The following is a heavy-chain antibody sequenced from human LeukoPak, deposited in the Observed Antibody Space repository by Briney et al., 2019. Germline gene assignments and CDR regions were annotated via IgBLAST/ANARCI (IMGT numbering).Heavy chain of an antibody. CDR2: IKQDGSEK. D-gene: IGHD1-26*01. V-gene: IGHV3-7*03. Sequence: GGSLRISCAASGFTFSSYWMSWVRQAPGKGLEWVANIKQDGSEKYYVDSVKGRFTISRDNAKNSLYLQMNSLRAEDTAVYYCARDTRWEPPNYYYYGMDVWGQGTTVTVSS. CDR3: ARDTRWEPPNYYYYGMDV. CDR1: GFTFSSYW. J-gene: IGHJ6*02.